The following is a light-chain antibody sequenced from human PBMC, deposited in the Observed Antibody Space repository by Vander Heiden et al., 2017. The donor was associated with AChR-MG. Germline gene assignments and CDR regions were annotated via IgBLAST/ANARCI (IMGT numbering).Light chain of an antibody. CDR1: SSDIGAYNF. V-gene: IGLV2-14*01. CDR3: SSYTTTSTLWL. CDR2: EVS. Sequence: QSALTQPASVSGPPGQSITISCTGTSSDIGAYNFVSWYQQLPGKAPKLIIYEVSNRPSGVSHRFSASKSGNTASLTISGLQAEDEADYYCSSYTTTSTLWLFGGGTQLTVL. J-gene: IGLJ3*02.